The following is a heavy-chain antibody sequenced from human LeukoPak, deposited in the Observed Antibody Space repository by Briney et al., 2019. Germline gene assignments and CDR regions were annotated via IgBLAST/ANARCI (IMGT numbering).Heavy chain of an antibody. Sequence: GASVKVSCKTSGYSFPTYGISWVRQAPGQGLEWMGWISAYNGNTNYAQKLQGRVTMTTDTSTSTAYMELRSLRSDDTAVYYCASGDSSWPIDYWGQGTLVTVSS. CDR2: ISAYNGNT. CDR1: GYSFPTYG. CDR3: ASGDSSWPIDY. V-gene: IGHV1-18*01. D-gene: IGHD2-15*01. J-gene: IGHJ4*02.